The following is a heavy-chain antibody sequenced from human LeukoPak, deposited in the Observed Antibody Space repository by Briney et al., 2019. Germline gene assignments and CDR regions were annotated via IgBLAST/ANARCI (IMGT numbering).Heavy chain of an antibody. V-gene: IGHV3-23*01. CDR3: AKDYSGSSPWFDP. D-gene: IGHD1-26*01. J-gene: IGHJ5*02. Sequence: SGSGGSTYYADSVKGRFTISRDNSKNTLYLQMNNLRAEDTAVYYCAKDYSGSSPWFDPWGQGTLVTVSS. CDR2: SGSGGST.